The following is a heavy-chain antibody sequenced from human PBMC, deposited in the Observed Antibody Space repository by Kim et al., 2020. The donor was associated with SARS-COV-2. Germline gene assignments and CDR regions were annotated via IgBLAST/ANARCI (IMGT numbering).Heavy chain of an antibody. D-gene: IGHD1-26*01. CDR2: EK. V-gene: IGHV3-7*01. J-gene: IGHJ4*02. Sequence: EKYYVDPVKGRFTISRDNAKNSLYLQMNSLRAEDTAVYYCARAGSGSLDYWGQGTLVTVSS. CDR3: ARAGSGSLDY.